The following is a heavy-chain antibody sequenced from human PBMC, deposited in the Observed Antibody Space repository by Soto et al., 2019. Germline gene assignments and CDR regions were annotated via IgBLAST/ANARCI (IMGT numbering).Heavy chain of an antibody. Sequence: SETLSLTCTVSGGSISSSSYYWGWIRQPPGKGLEWIGSIYYSGSTYYNPSLKSRVTISVDTSKNQFSLKLSSVTAADTAVYYCARHAITMVRGVIMDWYFDLWGRGTLVTVSS. D-gene: IGHD3-10*01. CDR3: ARHAITMVRGVIMDWYFDL. CDR1: GGSISSSSYY. V-gene: IGHV4-39*01. J-gene: IGHJ2*01. CDR2: IYYSGST.